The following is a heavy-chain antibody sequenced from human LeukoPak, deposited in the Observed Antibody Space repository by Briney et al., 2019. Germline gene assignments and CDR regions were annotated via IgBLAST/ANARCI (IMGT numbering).Heavy chain of an antibody. J-gene: IGHJ6*03. V-gene: IGHV3-7*01. CDR2: IKQDGSEK. CDR1: GFTFSSYW. CDR3: ARYNYYGSGSYFSNYYYYYMDV. Sequence: GGSLRLSCAASGFTFSSYWMSWVRQAPGKGLEWVANIKQDGSEKYYVDSVKGRFTISRDNAKNSLYLQMNSLRAEDTAVYYCARYNYYGSGSYFSNYYYYYMDVWGKGTTVTISS. D-gene: IGHD3-10*01.